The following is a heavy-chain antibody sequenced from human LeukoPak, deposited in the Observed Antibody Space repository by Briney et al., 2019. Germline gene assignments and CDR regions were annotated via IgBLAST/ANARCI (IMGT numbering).Heavy chain of an antibody. V-gene: IGHV3-7*01. D-gene: IGHD3-16*01. CDR1: GFTFSSSW. Sequence: GGSLRLSCAASGFTFSSSWMSWVRQAPGKGLEWAANIKQDGTEKYYVNSVKGRFTISRDNAKNSLYLQMNSLRAEDTAVYYCARDMCGGTDYRGQGTLVTVSS. J-gene: IGHJ4*02. CDR3: ARDMCGGTDY. CDR2: IKQDGTEK.